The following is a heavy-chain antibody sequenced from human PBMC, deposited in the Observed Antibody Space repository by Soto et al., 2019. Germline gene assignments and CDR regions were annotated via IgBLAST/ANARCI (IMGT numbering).Heavy chain of an antibody. Sequence: SETLSLTCTVSGGSISSYYWSWIRQPPGKGLEWIGYIYYSGSTNYNPSLKSRVTISVDTSKNQFSLRLSSVTAADTAVYYCARGPVPAARINWFVPWGQGTLVTVAS. V-gene: IGHV4-59*01. CDR3: ARGPVPAARINWFVP. CDR1: GGSISSYY. CDR2: IYYSGST. J-gene: IGHJ5*02. D-gene: IGHD2-2*01.